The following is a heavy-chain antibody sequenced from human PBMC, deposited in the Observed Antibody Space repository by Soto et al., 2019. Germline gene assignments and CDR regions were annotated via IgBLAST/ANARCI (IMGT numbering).Heavy chain of an antibody. CDR2: ISASNGNT. Sequence: GASVKVSCKAFGYTFTSFAISWVRQAPGQGLEWMGWISASNGNTNYAQKLQDRVTMTTDTSTNTAYMELRSLRSDDTAVYYCASSYSSSWFIFDYWGQGTLVTVSS. CDR3: ASSYSSSWFIFDY. CDR1: GYTFTSFA. D-gene: IGHD6-13*01. J-gene: IGHJ4*02. V-gene: IGHV1-18*01.